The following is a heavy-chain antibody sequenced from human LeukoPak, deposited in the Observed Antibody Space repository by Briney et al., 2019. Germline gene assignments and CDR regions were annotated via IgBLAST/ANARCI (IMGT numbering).Heavy chain of an antibody. CDR3: ARLYSSGWSPPYYFDY. V-gene: IGHV4-59*08. CDR2: IYYSGST. CDR1: GGSISSYY. Sequence: SETLSLTCTVSGGSISSYYWSWIRQPPGKGLEWIGYIYYSGSTNYNPSLKSRVTISVDTSRNQFSLKLSSVTAADTAVYYCARLYSSGWSPPYYFDYWGQGTLVTVSS. D-gene: IGHD6-19*01. J-gene: IGHJ4*02.